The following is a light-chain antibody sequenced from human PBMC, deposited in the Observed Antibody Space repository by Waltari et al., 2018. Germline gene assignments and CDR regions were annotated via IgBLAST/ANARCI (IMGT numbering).Light chain of an antibody. CDR2: DVS. V-gene: IGLV2-11*01. Sequence: QSALTQPRSVSGSPGQSVPISCTGTSSDVGGYSLVSWYQQHPGKAPKLLIYDVSKRPSGVPDHFSGSKSGNTASLTISGLQAEDEADYFCCSYAGAYTLGVFGTGTKVTVL. J-gene: IGLJ1*01. CDR1: SSDVGGYSL. CDR3: CSYAGAYTLGV.